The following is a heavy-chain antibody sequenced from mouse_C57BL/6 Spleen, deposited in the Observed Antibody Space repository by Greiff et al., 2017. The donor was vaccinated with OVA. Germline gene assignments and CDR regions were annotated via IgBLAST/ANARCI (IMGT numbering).Heavy chain of an antibody. CDR3: ARSYDYLYYFDY. V-gene: IGHV1-4*01. Sequence: QVQLQQSGAELARPGASVKMSCKASGYTFTSYTMHWVKQRPGQGLEWIGYINPSSGYTKYNQKFKDKATLTADKSSSTAYMQLSSLTSEDSAVYYCARSYDYLYYFDYWGQGTTLTVSS. CDR2: INPSSGYT. J-gene: IGHJ2*01. D-gene: IGHD2-4*01. CDR1: GYTFTSYT.